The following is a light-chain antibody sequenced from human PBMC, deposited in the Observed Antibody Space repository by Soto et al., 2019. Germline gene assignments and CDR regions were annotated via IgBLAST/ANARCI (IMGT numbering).Light chain of an antibody. V-gene: IGKV1-5*03. CDR2: KAS. CDR1: QSISSW. Sequence: DIQITQSPSTLSASVGDRVTITCRASQSISSWLAWYQQKPGKAPKLLIYKASSLESGVPSRFSGSGSGTEFTLTISSLQPDAFATYHCQQYNSYSRTLGQGTKVDIK. CDR3: QQYNSYSRT. J-gene: IGKJ1*01.